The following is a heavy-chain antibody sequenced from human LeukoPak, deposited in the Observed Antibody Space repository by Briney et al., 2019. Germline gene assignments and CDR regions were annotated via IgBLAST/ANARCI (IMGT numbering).Heavy chain of an antibody. CDR3: AKDKGRATLSGDFDY. CDR1: GFTVSSYA. Sequence: GGSLRLSCAASGFTVSSYAMSWVRQAPGKGLEWVSAISGSGGSTYYADSVKGRFTISRDNPKNTLYLQMNSLRAEDTAVYYCAKDKGRATLSGDFDYWGQGTLVTVSS. CDR2: ISGSGGST. V-gene: IGHV3-23*01. J-gene: IGHJ4*02. D-gene: IGHD1-26*01.